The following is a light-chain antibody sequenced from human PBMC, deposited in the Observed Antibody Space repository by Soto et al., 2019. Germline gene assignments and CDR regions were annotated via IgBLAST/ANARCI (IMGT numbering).Light chain of an antibody. CDR3: LQDYNYPLT. CDR1: QVISTS. CDR2: AAS. J-gene: IGKJ4*01. V-gene: IGKV1-9*01. Sequence: GESVTIPCLASQVISTSLAWYQVKPGKAPKLLIYAASTLESGVPSRFSATVSGTEFSLTITSLQPEDFATYYCLQDYNYPLTFGGGTKVDI.